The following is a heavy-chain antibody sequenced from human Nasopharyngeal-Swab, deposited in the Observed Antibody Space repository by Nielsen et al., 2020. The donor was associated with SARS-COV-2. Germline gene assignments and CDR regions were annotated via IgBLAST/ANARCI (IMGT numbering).Heavy chain of an antibody. CDR2: ISSSGAVI. V-gene: IGHV3-11*01. CDR3: ASGESIVGTTWDYNGMDV. J-gene: IGHJ6*02. Sequence: GESLKISCAASGFSFSDYYMAWIRQAPGKGLEWISYISSSGAVIYYTDSVKGRFTISRDNAKSSLLLQMNSLRVEDTAVYYCASGESIVGTTWDYNGMDVWGQGTTVTISS. CDR1: GFSFSDYY. D-gene: IGHD1-26*01.